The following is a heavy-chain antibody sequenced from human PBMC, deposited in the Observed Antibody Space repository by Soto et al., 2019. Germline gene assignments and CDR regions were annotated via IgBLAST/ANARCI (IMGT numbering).Heavy chain of an antibody. D-gene: IGHD6-19*01. J-gene: IGHJ4*02. CDR2: INWDDEK. CDR3: AHRRLLGSDWYTFDY. CDR1: GFSLSTSGVC. Sequence: QITLKESDHTLVKPTQTLTLTCTFSGFSLSTSGVCVGWIRQPPGKTLEWLTLINWDDEKRYNPSLKNRLTITKDTSKNQVVLTMTNMDPVDTATYYCAHRRLLGSDWYTFDYWGQGTPVTVSS. V-gene: IGHV2-5*02.